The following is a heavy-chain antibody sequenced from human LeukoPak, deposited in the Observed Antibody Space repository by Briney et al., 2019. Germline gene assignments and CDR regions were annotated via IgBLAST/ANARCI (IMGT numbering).Heavy chain of an antibody. CDR1: GFTVSSNY. V-gene: IGHV3-66*01. Sequence: QPGGSLRLSCAASGFTVSSNYMSWVRQAPGKGLEWVSVIYSGGSTYYADSVKGRFNISRDNYNNTLYLQMNSLRAEDTAVYYCARGYYDSSGYWGRAFDIWGQGTMVTVSS. J-gene: IGHJ3*02. D-gene: IGHD3-22*01. CDR3: ARGYYDSSGYWGRAFDI. CDR2: IYSGGST.